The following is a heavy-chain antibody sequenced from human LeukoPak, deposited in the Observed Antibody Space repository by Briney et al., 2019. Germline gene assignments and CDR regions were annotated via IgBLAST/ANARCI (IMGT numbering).Heavy chain of an antibody. D-gene: IGHD6-13*01. J-gene: IGHJ3*02. V-gene: IGHV3-23*01. CDR3: AKEQVPYSSSWYGDAFDI. CDR2: ISGSGGST. Sequence: GGSLRLSCAASGFNITSNYMNWVRQAPGKGLEWVSAISGSGGSTYYADSVKGRFTISRDNSKNTLYLQMNSLRAEDTAVYYCAKEQVPYSSSWYGDAFDIWGQGTMVTVSS. CDR1: GFNITSNY.